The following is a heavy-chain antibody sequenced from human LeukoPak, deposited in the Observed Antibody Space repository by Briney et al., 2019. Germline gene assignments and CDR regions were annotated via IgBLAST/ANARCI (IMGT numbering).Heavy chain of an antibody. CDR3: ARDNRIAVAGTTYYYYYGMDV. V-gene: IGHV4-59*01. CDR2: IYYSGST. CDR1: GGSISSYY. D-gene: IGHD6-19*01. J-gene: IGHJ6*02. Sequence: SETLSLTCTVSGGSISSYYWSWIRQPPGKGLEWIGYIYYSGSTNYNPSLKSRVTISVDTSKNQFSLKLSSVTAADTAVYYCARDNRIAVAGTTYYYYYGMDVWGQGTTVTVSS.